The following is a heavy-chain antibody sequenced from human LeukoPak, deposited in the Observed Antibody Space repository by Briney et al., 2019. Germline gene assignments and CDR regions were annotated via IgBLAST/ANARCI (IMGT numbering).Heavy chain of an antibody. V-gene: IGHV4-4*07. CDR3: AREQYYDFWSGYCPFDY. CDR2: IYTSGST. Sequence: PSETLSLTCTVSGGSISSYYWSWIRQPAGKGLEWIGRIYTSGSTNYNPSLKSRVTMSVDTSKNQFSLKLSSVTAADTAVYYCAREQYYDFWSGYCPFDYWGQGTLVTVSS. CDR1: GGSISSYY. D-gene: IGHD3-3*01. J-gene: IGHJ4*02.